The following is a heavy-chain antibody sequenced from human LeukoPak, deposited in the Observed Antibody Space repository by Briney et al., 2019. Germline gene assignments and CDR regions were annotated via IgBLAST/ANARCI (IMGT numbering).Heavy chain of an antibody. CDR3: ARAGMWLRFHWFDP. V-gene: IGHV4-59*01. D-gene: IGHD5-12*01. CDR1: GGSISSYY. Sequence: SETLSLTCTVSGGSISSYYWSWIRQPPGKGLKWIGYIYYSGSTNYNPSLKSRVTISVDTSKNQFSLKLSSVTAADTAVYYCARAGMWLRFHWFDPWGQGTLVTVSS. CDR2: IYYSGST. J-gene: IGHJ5*02.